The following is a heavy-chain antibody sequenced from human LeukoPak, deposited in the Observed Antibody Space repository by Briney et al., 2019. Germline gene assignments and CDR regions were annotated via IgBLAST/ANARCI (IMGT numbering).Heavy chain of an antibody. J-gene: IGHJ4*02. D-gene: IGHD2-15*01. CDR2: INHSGGT. V-gene: IGHV4-34*01. CDR1: GGSFSGYY. CDR3: ARGQGRTFDY. Sequence: SETLSLTCAVYGGSFSGYYWSWIRQPPGKGLEWIGEINHSGGTNYNPSLKSRVTISVDTSKNQFSLKLSSVTAADTAVYYCARGQGRTFDYWGQGTLVTVSS.